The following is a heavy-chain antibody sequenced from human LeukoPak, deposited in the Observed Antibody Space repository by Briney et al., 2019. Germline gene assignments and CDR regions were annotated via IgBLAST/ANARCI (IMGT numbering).Heavy chain of an antibody. CDR2: IYYSGST. J-gene: IGHJ6*02. CDR3: ARRAAAYYYYGMDV. V-gene: IGHV4-31*03. CDR1: GGSISSGGYY. D-gene: IGHD6-13*01. Sequence: PSETLSLTCTVSGGSISSGGYYWSWIRQHPGKGLEWIGYIYYSGSTYYNPSLKSRVTISVDTSKNQFSLKLSSVTAADTAVYYCARRAAAYYYYGMDVWGQGTTVTVSS.